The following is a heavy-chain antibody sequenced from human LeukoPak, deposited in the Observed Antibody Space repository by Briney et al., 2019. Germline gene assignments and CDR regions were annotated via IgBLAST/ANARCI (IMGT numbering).Heavy chain of an antibody. Sequence: GGSLRLSCAASGFTFSIAWMSWARQAPGEGLGGVGRIKGKTDGGTTDYAASVKGRVTISRDDSKNTLYLQMNSLKPEDTAVYYCTTDRGNWTEPVHYWRQGTLVTVSS. CDR2: IKGKTDGGTT. CDR3: TTDRGNWTEPVHY. V-gene: IGHV3-15*01. CDR1: GFTFSIAW. J-gene: IGHJ4*02. D-gene: IGHD1-20*01.